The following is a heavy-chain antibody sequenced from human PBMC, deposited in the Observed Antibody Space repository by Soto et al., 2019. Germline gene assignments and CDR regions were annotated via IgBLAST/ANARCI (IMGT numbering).Heavy chain of an antibody. J-gene: IGHJ5*02. CDR2: ISSSSSTI. V-gene: IGHV3-48*01. D-gene: IGHD5-12*01. CDR3: ARGGYSGYDNNWFDP. CDR1: GFTFSSYS. Sequence: EVPLVESGGGLVQPGGSLRLSCAASGFTFSSYSMNWVRQAPGKGLEWVSYISSSSSTIYYADSVKGRFTISRDNAKNSLYLQMNSLRAEDTAVYYCARGGYSGYDNNWFDPWGQGTLVTVSS.